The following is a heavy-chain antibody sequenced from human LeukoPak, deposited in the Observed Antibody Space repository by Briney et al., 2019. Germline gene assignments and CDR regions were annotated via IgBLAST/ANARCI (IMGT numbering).Heavy chain of an antibody. CDR2: IYYSGST. D-gene: IGHD2-2*01. J-gene: IGHJ3*02. CDR1: GGSISSSSYY. V-gene: IGHV4-39*01. CDR3: ARQRYCSSTSCSRGAFDI. Sequence: SGTLSLTCTVSGGSISSSSYYWGWIRQPPGKGLEWIGSIYYSGSTYYNPSLKSRVTISVDTSKNQFSLKLSSVTAADTAVYYCARQRYCSSTSCSRGAFDIWGQGTMVTVSS.